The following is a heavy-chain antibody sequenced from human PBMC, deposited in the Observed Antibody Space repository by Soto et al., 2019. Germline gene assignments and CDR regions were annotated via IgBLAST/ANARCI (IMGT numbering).Heavy chain of an antibody. D-gene: IGHD3-22*01. V-gene: IGHV4-30-4*01. J-gene: IGHJ2*01. Sequence: TLSLTCTVSGASINNNDCSWSGSRQAPGKGLEWIGYVYYSGTTDYIPSRKSRLSMSIDKSQNQFTLKLNSATAADTATYYCARMSYFYDKWYFDLWGRGTLVTVSS. CDR3: ARMSYFYDKWYFDL. CDR2: VYYSGTT. CDR1: GASINNNDCS.